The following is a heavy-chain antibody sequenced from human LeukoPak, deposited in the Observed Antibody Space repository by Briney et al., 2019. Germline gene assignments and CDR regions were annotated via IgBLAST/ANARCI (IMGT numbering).Heavy chain of an antibody. CDR1: GFTFSSNA. D-gene: IGHD3-22*01. CDR3: ARGWDNNDSSGYSD. CDR2: TSYDERNK. V-gene: IGHV3-30*04. Sequence: GRSLRLSCAASGFTFSSNAMHWVRQAPGKGLEWVAATSYDERNKYYGDSVRGRFTISRDNSKNTLYLQMNSLRVEDTALYYCARGWDNNDSSGYSDWGQGTLVTVSS. J-gene: IGHJ4*02.